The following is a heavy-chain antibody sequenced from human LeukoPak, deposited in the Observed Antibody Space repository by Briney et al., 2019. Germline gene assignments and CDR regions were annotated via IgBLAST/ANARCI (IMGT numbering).Heavy chain of an antibody. CDR3: AGPDVYYYDSSGYYPFDY. J-gene: IGHJ4*02. CDR2: IIPILGIA. V-gene: IGHV1-69*04. D-gene: IGHD3-22*01. CDR1: GGTFSSYA. Sequence: GASVKVSCKASGGTFSSYAISWVRQAPGQGLEWMGRIIPILGIANYAQKFQGRVTITADKSTSTAYMELSSLRSEDTAVYYCAGPDVYYYDSSGYYPFDYWGQGTLVTVSS.